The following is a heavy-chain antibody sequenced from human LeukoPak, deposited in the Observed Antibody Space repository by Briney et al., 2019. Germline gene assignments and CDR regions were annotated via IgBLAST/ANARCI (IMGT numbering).Heavy chain of an antibody. Sequence: SVKVSCKTSGFTFRTSAIQWVRQARGQRLEWIGWTVVGRGETKYAQDLQGRVTITTYMSTSTAYLELSGLRSEDTAVYYCAAERYDGPCCWFDPWGQGTLVTVSS. J-gene: IGHJ5*02. CDR2: TVVGRGET. D-gene: IGHD1-14*01. CDR3: AAERYDGPCCWFDP. CDR1: GFTFRTSA. V-gene: IGHV1-58*02.